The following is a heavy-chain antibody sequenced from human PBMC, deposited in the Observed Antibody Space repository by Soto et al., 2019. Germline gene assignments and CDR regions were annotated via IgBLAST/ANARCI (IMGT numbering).Heavy chain of an antibody. CDR3: ARRLELRPNYGMDV. CDR1: GYTFTSYD. V-gene: IGHV1-8*01. Sequence: QVQLVQSGAEVKKPGASVKVSCKASGYTFTSYDINWVRQATGQGLEWMGWMNPNSGNTGYAQKFQGRVTMTRNTXXSTAYMELSSLRSEDTAVYYCARRLELRPNYGMDVWGQGTTVTVSS. D-gene: IGHD1-7*01. J-gene: IGHJ6*02. CDR2: MNPNSGNT.